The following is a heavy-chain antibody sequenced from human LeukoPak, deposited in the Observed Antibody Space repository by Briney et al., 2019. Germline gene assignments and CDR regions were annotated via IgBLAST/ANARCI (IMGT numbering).Heavy chain of an antibody. J-gene: IGHJ3*02. CDR1: GGSFSGYY. D-gene: IGHD3-16*02. Sequence: MSSETLSLTCAVYGGSFSGYYWSWIRQPPGKGLEWIGEINHSGSTNYNPSLKSRVTISVDTSKNQFSLKLSSVTAADTAVYYCARITFGGVISIWGQGTMVTVSS. CDR3: ARITFGGVISI. CDR2: INHSGST. V-gene: IGHV4-34*01.